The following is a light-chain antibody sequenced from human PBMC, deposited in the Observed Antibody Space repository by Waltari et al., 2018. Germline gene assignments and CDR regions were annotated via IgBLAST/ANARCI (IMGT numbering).Light chain of an antibody. CDR3: KQYKRWPPIT. CDR1: QSVSSN. CDR2: DAS. Sequence: EIVMTQSPATLSVSPGETATLSCRASQSVSSNVAWYQKKPGQAPRLLIYDASTRATSIPAQLKSSGSGTEFTLTISSLQSDDFAVYYCKQYKRWPPITFGHGTRLEI. J-gene: IGKJ5*01. V-gene: IGKV3-15*01.